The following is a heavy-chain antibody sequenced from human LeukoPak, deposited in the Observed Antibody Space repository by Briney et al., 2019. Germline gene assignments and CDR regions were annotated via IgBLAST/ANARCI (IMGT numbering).Heavy chain of an antibody. CDR3: AKAYTIFGEVIFQYLYMDV. CDR2: ISYDGSNK. D-gene: IGHD3-3*01. Sequence: SGGSLRLSCAASGFTFSSYGMHWVRQAPGKGLEWVAVISYDGSNKYYADSVKGRFSISRDNSKNTLYLQMNSLRAEDTAVYYCAKAYTIFGEVIFQYLYMDVWGKGTTVNVSS. V-gene: IGHV3-30*18. CDR1: GFTFSSYG. J-gene: IGHJ6*03.